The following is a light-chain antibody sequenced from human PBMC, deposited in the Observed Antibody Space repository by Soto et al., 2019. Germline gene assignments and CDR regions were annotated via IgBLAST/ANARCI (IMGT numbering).Light chain of an antibody. CDR1: QSISSW. CDR2: KAS. J-gene: IGKJ3*01. Sequence: DIQMTQSPSTLSASVGDRVTITCRASQSISSWLAWYQQKPGKAPKLLIYKASSLESGVPSRFSGSGSGTDFTLTISSLQPDDFVTYYCQQYNRYPRTFGPGTKVDIK. CDR3: QQYNRYPRT. V-gene: IGKV1-5*03.